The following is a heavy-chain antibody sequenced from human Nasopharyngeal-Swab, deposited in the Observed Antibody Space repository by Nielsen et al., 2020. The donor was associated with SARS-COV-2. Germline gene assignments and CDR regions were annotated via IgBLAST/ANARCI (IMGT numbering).Heavy chain of an antibody. CDR3: ATGAAVAGTPISYYYYYGMEV. Sequence: ASVKVSCKVSGYTLTELSMHWVRQAPGKGLVWMGGFDPEDGETIYAQKFQGRVTMTEDTSTDTAYMELSSLRSEDTAVYYCATGAAVAGTPISYYYYYGMEVWGQGTTVTVSS. CDR1: GYTLTELS. V-gene: IGHV1-24*01. D-gene: IGHD6-19*01. CDR2: FDPEDGET. J-gene: IGHJ6*02.